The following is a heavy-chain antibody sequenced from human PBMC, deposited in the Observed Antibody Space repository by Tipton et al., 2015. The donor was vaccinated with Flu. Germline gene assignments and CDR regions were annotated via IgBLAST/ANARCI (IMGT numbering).Heavy chain of an antibody. CDR2: INPNSGGT. V-gene: IGHV1-2*06. J-gene: IGHJ4*02. Sequence: QLVQSGAEVKKPGASVKVSCKASGYTFTGYYMHWVRQAPGQGLEWMGRINPNSGGTNYAQKFQGRVTMTRGTSISTAYMELSRLRSDDTAVYYCARGPGILGYCSGGSCEGNYWGQGTLVTVSS. D-gene: IGHD2-15*01. CDR1: GYTFTGYY. CDR3: ARGPGILGYCSGGSCEGNY.